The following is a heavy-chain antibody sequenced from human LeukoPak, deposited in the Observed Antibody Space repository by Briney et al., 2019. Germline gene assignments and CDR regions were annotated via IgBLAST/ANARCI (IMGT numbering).Heavy chain of an antibody. CDR3: AKDAGGDMWFGESIV. J-gene: IGHJ4*02. Sequence: GGSLRLSCTASGFTFSSYSMNWVRQAPGKGLEWVAFIRYDGSNKYYADSVKGRFTISRDNSKNTLYLQMNSLRAEDTAVYYCAKDAGGDMWFGESIVWGQGTLVTVSS. CDR2: IRYDGSNK. CDR1: GFTFSSYS. D-gene: IGHD3-10*01. V-gene: IGHV3-30*02.